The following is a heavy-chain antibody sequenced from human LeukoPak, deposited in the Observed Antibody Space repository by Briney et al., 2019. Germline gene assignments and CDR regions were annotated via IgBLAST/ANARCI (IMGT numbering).Heavy chain of an antibody. CDR3: ARDNLVGATQYFDY. V-gene: IGHV4-30-4*01. D-gene: IGHD1-26*01. J-gene: IGHJ4*02. Sequence: PSETLSLTCTVSGGSISSGDYYWSWIRQPPGKGLEWIGYIYYSGSTYYNPSLKSRVTISVDTSKNQFSLKLSSVTAADTAVYYRARDNLVGATQYFDYWGQGTLVTVSS. CDR1: GGSISSGDYY. CDR2: IYYSGST.